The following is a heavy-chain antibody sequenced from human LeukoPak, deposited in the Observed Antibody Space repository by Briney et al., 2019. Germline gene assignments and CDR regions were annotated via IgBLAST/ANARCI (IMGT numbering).Heavy chain of an antibody. Sequence: GESLRLSCAASGFTVSSNYMSWVRQALGKGLEWVSVIYSGGSTYYADSVKGRFSISRDNSKNTLYLQMNSPRAEDTAVYYCARHVPAAALIDYWGQGTLVTVSS. J-gene: IGHJ4*02. V-gene: IGHV3-66*02. D-gene: IGHD6-13*01. CDR1: GFTVSSNY. CDR2: IYSGGST. CDR3: ARHVPAAALIDY.